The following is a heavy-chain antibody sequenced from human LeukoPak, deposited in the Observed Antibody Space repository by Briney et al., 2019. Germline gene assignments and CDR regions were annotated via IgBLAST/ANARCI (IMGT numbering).Heavy chain of an antibody. CDR1: GGSFSGYQ. J-gene: IGHJ3*02. Sequence: SETLSLTCAVYGGSFSGYQWSWIRRTPEEGLEWIGEVNHGGSTHYNPSLKSRVTVSVDTSKNQFSLNLNSVTAADTAVYYCARRPDGFDIWGQGTMVTVSS. CDR3: ARRPDGFDI. CDR2: VNHGGST. V-gene: IGHV4-34*01.